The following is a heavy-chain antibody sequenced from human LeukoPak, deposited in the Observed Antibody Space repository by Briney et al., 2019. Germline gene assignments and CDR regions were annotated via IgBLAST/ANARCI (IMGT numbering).Heavy chain of an antibody. CDR2: IYTRANA. CDR3: ARALTGAFRIGAFDI. D-gene: IGHD7-27*01. CDR1: GDSISNNNW. J-gene: IGHJ3*02. V-gene: IGHV4/OR15-8*01. Sequence: SETLSLTCVVSGDSISNNNWWSWVRQSPGKGLEWIGRIYTRANADYAPSLKSRVTMSADPSKNQLSLKLTSVTAADTAVYYCARALTGAFRIGAFDIWGQGTLVTVSS.